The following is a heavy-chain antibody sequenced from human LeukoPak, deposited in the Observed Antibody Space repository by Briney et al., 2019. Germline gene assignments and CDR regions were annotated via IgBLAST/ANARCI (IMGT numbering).Heavy chain of an antibody. CDR1: GFTFSTSA. CDR3: AKRRAGGSESYSELDY. CDR2: ISASGDRT. J-gene: IGHJ4*02. V-gene: IGHV3-23*01. Sequence: PGGSLRLSCAASGFTFSTSAMSWVRQAPGKGLEWVSAISASGDRTYYADSVRGRFTISRDTSKNTLYLQLNSLRAEDTAVYYCAKRRAGGSESYSELDYWGQGTLVTVSS. D-gene: IGHD3-10*01.